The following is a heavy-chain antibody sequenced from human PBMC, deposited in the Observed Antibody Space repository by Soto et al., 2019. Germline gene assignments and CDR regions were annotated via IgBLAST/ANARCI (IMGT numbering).Heavy chain of an antibody. V-gene: IGHV3-30*14. D-gene: IGHD5-12*01. CDR1: GFTFNNFA. CDR3: ANEVDVSFSSLQYGMDV. CDR2: ISYDGTYK. J-gene: IGHJ6*02. Sequence: GGSLRLSCAASGFTFNNFAMHWVRQAPGKGLEWVAFISYDGTYKYYADSVRGRFTVYRDNSKSTLFLQMNSLKFEDTAVYVCANEVDVSFSSLQYGMDVWCQGTTVTVFS.